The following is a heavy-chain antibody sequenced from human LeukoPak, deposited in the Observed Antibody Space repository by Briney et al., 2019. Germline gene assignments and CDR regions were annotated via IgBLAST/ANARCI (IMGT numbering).Heavy chain of an antibody. Sequence: GGSLRLSCAASGLTVSSNYMSWVRQAPGKGLEWVSVIYSGGSTYYADSVKGRFTVSRDNSKNTLYLQMDSLRAEDTAVYYCARERIDGSGSYSTVLRFDPWGQGTLVTVSS. CDR3: ARERIDGSGSYSTVLRFDP. J-gene: IGHJ5*02. V-gene: IGHV3-66*01. CDR1: GLTVSSNY. CDR2: IYSGGST. D-gene: IGHD3-10*01.